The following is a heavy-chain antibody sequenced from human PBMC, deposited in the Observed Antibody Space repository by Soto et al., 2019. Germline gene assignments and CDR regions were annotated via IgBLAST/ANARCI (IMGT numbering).Heavy chain of an antibody. CDR3: ARSRTGDLRLDY. CDR1: GFTFSSYA. J-gene: IGHJ4*01. CDR2: ISYDGSNK. V-gene: IGHV3-30*04. D-gene: IGHD7-27*01. Sequence: GGSLRLSCAASGFTFSSYAMHWVRQAPGKGLEWVAVISYDGSNKYYADSVKGRFTISRDNSKNTLYLQMNSLRAEDTCVYYCARSRTGDLRLDYWGHGTLVTVSS.